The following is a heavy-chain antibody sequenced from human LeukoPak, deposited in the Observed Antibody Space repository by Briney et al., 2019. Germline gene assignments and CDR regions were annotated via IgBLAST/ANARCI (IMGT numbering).Heavy chain of an antibody. J-gene: IGHJ5*02. V-gene: IGHV4-59*08. CDR1: GGSISSYY. Sequence: SETLSLTCTVSGGSISSYYWSWIRQPPGKGLEWIGYIYYSGSTNYNPSLKSRVTISVDTSKNQFSLKLSSVTAADTAVYYCARRGDSSGYQNWFDPWGQGTLVTVSS. D-gene: IGHD3-22*01. CDR2: IYYSGST. CDR3: ARRGDSSGYQNWFDP.